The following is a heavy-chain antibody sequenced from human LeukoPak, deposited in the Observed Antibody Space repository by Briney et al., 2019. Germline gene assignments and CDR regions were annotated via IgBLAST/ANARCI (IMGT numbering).Heavy chain of an antibody. CDR3: ARGWDTAMAHFDY. D-gene: IGHD5-18*01. CDR1: GGTFSSYA. CDR2: IIPIFGTA. Sequence: ASVKVSCKASGGTFSSYAISWVRQAPGQGLEWMGGIIPIFGTASYAQKFQGRVTITADESTSTAYMELSSLRSEDTAVYYCARGWDTAMAHFDYWGQGTLVTVSS. V-gene: IGHV1-69*13. J-gene: IGHJ4*02.